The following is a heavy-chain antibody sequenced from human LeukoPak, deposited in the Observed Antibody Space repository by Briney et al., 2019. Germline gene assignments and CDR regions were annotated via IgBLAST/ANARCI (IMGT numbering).Heavy chain of an antibody. J-gene: IGHJ6*03. CDR2: ISSSTI. CDR3: AGAYMDV. V-gene: IGHV3-48*01. CDR1: GFTFSSYS. Sequence: GGSLRLSCAAPGFTFSSYSMNWVRQAPGKGLEWVSYISSSTIYYADSVKGRFTISRDNAKNSLYLLMNSLRAEDTAVYYCAGAYMDVWGKGTTVTVSS.